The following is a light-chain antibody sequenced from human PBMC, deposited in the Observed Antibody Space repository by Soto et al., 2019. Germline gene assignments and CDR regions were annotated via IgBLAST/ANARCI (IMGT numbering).Light chain of an antibody. CDR3: QKYNSDPEA. V-gene: IGKV1-27*01. CDR1: QGIGNH. Sequence: IQMTQSPSSLSASIGDRVTITCRASQGIGNHLAWHQQKPGKPPKVLIYAASTLQAGVPYRFRGSGSGTDFTLTISSLQPEDVATDYCQKYNSDPEAFGPGTKVDIK. CDR2: AAS. J-gene: IGKJ3*01.